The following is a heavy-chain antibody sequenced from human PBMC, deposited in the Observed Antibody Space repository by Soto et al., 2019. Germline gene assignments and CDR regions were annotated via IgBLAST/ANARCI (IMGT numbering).Heavy chain of an antibody. CDR2: ISGSADSI. J-gene: IGHJ3*01. CDR1: GFTFSSYA. Sequence: GGSLRLSCAASGFTFSSYAMTWVRQAPGKGLEWVSGISGSADSIYYADSVKGRFTISRDNSKNTLYLQMNSLRAEDTAVFYCAKYMRVVVNDAFDVWGQGTMVTVSS. CDR3: AKYMRVVVNDAFDV. D-gene: IGHD2-15*01. V-gene: IGHV3-23*01.